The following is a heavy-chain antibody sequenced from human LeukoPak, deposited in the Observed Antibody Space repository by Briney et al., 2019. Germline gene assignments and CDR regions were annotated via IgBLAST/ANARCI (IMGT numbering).Heavy chain of an antibody. V-gene: IGHV4-39*01. D-gene: IGHD2-15*01. CDR3: ARHASSDGYFDY. J-gene: IGHJ4*02. CDR2: IYYSGST. CDR1: GGSISSSSYY. Sequence: SETLSLTCTVSGGSISSSSYYWGWIRQPPGKGLEWIGSIYYSGSTYYNPSLKSRVTISVDTSKNQFSLKLSSVTAADTAVYYCARHASSDGYFDYWGQGTLVTVSS.